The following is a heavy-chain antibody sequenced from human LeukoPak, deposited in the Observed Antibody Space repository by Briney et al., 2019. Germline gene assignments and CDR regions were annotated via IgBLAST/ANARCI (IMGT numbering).Heavy chain of an antibody. CDR2: IYYSGST. CDR3: ARAYSNYIFDY. Sequence: PSETLSLTCTVSGGSISSYYWSWIRQPPGKGLEWIGYIYYSGSTNYNPSLKSRVTISVDTSKNQFSLKLSSVTAADTAVYYCARAYSNYIFDYWGQGTLVTVSS. V-gene: IGHV4-59*01. CDR1: GGSISSYY. J-gene: IGHJ4*02. D-gene: IGHD4-11*01.